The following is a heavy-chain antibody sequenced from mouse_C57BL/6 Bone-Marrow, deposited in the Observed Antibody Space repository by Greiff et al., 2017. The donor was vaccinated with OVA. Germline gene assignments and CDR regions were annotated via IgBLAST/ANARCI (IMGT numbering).Heavy chain of an antibody. J-gene: IGHJ4*01. V-gene: IGHV1-54*01. CDR3: ARDVLYAMDY. CDR1: GYAFTNYL. Sequence: QVQLQQSGAELLRPGTSVKVSCKASGYAFTNYLIEWVKQRPGQGLEWIGVINPGSGGTNYNEKFKGKATLTADKSSSTAYMQLSSLTSEDSAVYFCARDVLYAMDYWGQGTSVTVSS. CDR2: INPGSGGT.